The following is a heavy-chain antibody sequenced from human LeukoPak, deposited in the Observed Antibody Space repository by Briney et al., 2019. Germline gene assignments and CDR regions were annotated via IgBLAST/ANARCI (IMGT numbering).Heavy chain of an antibody. D-gene: IGHD6-13*01. CDR2: IVHSGNT. V-gene: IGHV4-34*12. Sequence: SENVSLTCAVYGGSFSGYYWSWIRQPPGKGLEWIGEIVHSGNTKYNPSLKSRVTISVDTSKNQFSLNLTSVTAADTAVYYCARFGSSTWYKGAFDIWGQGTMLTVAS. CDR1: GGSFSGYY. CDR3: ARFGSSTWYKGAFDI. J-gene: IGHJ3*02.